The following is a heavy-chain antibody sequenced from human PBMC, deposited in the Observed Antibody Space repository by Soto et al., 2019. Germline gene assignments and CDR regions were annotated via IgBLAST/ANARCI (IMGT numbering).Heavy chain of an antibody. CDR2: IIPILGIA. Sequence: QVQLVQSGAEVKKPGSSVKVSCKASGGTFSSYTISWVRQAPGQGLEWMGRIIPILGIANYAQKFQGRDTITADKSTSTAYMELSSLRSEDTAVYYCAREGQGDIAVAGTFDYFDYWGQGTLVTVSS. J-gene: IGHJ4*02. CDR3: AREGQGDIAVAGTFDYFDY. CDR1: GGTFSSYT. D-gene: IGHD6-19*01. V-gene: IGHV1-69*08.